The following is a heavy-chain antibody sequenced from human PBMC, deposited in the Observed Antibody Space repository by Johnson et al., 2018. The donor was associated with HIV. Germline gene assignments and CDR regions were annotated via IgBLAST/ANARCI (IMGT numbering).Heavy chain of an antibody. CDR2: ITSSGTSS. CDR1: GFTISSYW. CDR3: ARAINDAFDI. Sequence: QVQLVESGGGVVQPGGSLRLSCAASGFTISSYWMSWIRQAPGKGLEWLSYITSSGTSSYYEDSVKGRLTISRDNAKNSLYLQMNSLRAEDTAVYFCARAINDAFDIWGQGTMVTVSP. V-gene: IGHV3-11*04. J-gene: IGHJ3*02.